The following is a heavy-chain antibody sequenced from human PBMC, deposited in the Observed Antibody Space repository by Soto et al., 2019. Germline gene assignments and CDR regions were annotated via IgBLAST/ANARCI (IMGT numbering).Heavy chain of an antibody. J-gene: IGHJ4*02. V-gene: IGHV6-1*01. Sequence: PSQTLSLTFAISGDSVSSNGAAWNWIRQSPSRGLEWLGRTYYRSMWYSDYAPSVKSRITVNPDTSQNQFSLQLNSVTPEDTAIYYRARDPTGFHSAFAFWGQGTVVTVSS. CDR2: TYYRSMWYS. D-gene: IGHD4-4*01. CDR1: GDSVSSNGAA. CDR3: ARDPTGFHSAFAF.